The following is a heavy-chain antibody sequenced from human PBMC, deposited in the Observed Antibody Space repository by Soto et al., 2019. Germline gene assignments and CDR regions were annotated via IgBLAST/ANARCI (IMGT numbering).Heavy chain of an antibody. Sequence: QVQLVEPGGGVVHPGRSLRLSCAASGFNFSNYGMQWVRQAPGKGLELGAHIWYDGSNKYYADSVKGRFTISRDNSKNTLYLQMDSLRPDDTAVYYCASASGATVSWGQGTLVTV. V-gene: IGHV3-33*01. CDR1: GFNFSNYG. D-gene: IGHD3-10*01. J-gene: IGHJ5*02. CDR3: ASASGATVS. CDR2: IWYDGSNK.